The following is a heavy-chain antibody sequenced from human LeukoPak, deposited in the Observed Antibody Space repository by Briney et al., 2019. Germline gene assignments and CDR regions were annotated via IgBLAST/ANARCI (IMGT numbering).Heavy chain of an antibody. D-gene: IGHD3-3*01. J-gene: IGHJ4*02. CDR1: GAAFSKYG. Sequence: GGSLRLSCAASGAAFSKYGMKWVRQAAGAGLEYISGISRSGDITHYADSVKGRFTISRDNVKNTLYLQMNSLRAEGTALYYCATEGFCFWGPGTQVTVSS. CDR3: ATEGFCF. V-gene: IGHV3-23*01. CDR2: ISRSGDIT.